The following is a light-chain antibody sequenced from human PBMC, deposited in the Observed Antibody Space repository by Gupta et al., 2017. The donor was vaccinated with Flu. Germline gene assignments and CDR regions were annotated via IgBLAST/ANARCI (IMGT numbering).Light chain of an antibody. CDR1: SSNIGNNY. Sequence: QSVLTQPPSVSAAPGKKVTIPCSGSSSNIGNNYVSWYQQLPGTAPKLLIYENNKRPSGIPDRFSGSKSGTSATLGITGLQTGDEADYYCGTWDSSLSAGVFGGGTKLTAL. J-gene: IGLJ3*02. CDR2: ENN. V-gene: IGLV1-51*02. CDR3: GTWDSSLSAGV.